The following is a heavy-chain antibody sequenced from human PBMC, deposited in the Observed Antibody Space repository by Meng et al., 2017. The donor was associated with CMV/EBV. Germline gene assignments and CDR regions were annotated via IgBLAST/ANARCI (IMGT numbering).Heavy chain of an antibody. CDR1: TFPSYY. CDR3: ARDGDDIVVVPAAIPFDY. J-gene: IGHJ4*02. Sequence: TFPSYYMHWVRQAPGQGLEWMGIINPSGGSTSYAQKFQGRVTMTRDTSTSTVYMELSSLRSEDTAVYYCARDGDDIVVVPAAIPFDYWGQGTPVTVSS. D-gene: IGHD2-2*01. CDR2: INPSGGST. V-gene: IGHV1-46*01.